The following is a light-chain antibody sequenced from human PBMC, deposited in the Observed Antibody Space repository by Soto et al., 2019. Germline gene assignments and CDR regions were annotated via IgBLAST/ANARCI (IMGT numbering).Light chain of an antibody. CDR2: KVS. J-gene: IGKJ1*01. CDR1: QSPSTW. CDR3: QHYNSYGT. Sequence: DIQMTQSPSTRSASVGDRVLITCRASQSPSTWLAWYQQKPGKAPKLLVFKVSSLESGVPSRFSGSGSGTEFTLTISSLQPDDFASYYCQHYNSYGTFGQGTKVDIK. V-gene: IGKV1-5*03.